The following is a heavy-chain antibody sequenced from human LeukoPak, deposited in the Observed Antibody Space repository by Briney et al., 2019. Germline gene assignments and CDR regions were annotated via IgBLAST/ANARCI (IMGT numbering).Heavy chain of an antibody. D-gene: IGHD6-19*01. J-gene: IGHJ4*02. CDR1: GFTFDDYA. V-gene: IGHV4-59*01. CDR3: ASSALYSSGWSSFDY. CDR2: IYYSGST. Sequence: GSLRLSCAASGFTFDDYAMHWVRQPPGKGLEWIGYIYYSGSTNYNPSLKSRVTISVDTSKNQFPLKLSSVTAADTAVYYCASSALYSSGWSSFDYWGQGTLVTVSS.